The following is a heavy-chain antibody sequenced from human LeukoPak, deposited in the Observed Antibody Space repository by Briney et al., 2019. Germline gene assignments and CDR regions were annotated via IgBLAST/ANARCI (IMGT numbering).Heavy chain of an antibody. CDR2: FDPEDGET. CDR3: PTEGFIGGRFHYLFGMDV. J-gene: IGHJ6*04. V-gene: IGHV1-24*01. Sequence: ASVKLSCEVSGYTLTELYMHWVRHAPGKGLEWRGDFDPEDGETIYAQKSQGRVTMTEDTSTDTAYLEPSSLRSEATAVYYCPTEGFIGGRFHYLFGMDVWGKGNTGTASS. CDR1: GYTLTELY. D-gene: IGHD1-26*01.